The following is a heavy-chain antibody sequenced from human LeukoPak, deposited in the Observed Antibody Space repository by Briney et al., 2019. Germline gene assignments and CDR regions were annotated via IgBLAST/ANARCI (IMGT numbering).Heavy chain of an antibody. CDR1: GFTFSSYG. D-gene: IGHD2-21*02. J-gene: IGHJ4*02. V-gene: IGHV3-30*18. Sequence: GSLRLSCAASGFTFSSYGMHWVRQAPGKGLEWVAVISYDGSNKYYADSVKGRFTISRDNSKNTLYLQMNSLRAEDTAVYYCAKDPRGGGDCYFDYWGQGTLVTVSS. CDR3: AKDPRGGGDCYFDY. CDR2: ISYDGSNK.